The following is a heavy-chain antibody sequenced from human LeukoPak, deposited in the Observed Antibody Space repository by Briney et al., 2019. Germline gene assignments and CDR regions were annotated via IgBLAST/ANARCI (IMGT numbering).Heavy chain of an antibody. V-gene: IGHV4-59*08. Sequence: SETLSLTCTVSGGSISSYYWSWIRQPPGKGLEWIGYIYYSGSTNYNPSLKSRVTISVDTSKNQFSLKLSSVTAADTAVYYCARLITGAAAGTRLYYGMDVWGQGTTVTVSS. D-gene: IGHD6-13*01. CDR3: ARLITGAAAGTRLYYGMDV. CDR1: GGSISSYY. CDR2: IYYSGST. J-gene: IGHJ6*02.